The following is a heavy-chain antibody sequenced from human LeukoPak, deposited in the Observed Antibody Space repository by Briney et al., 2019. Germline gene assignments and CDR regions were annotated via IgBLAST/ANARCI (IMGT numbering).Heavy chain of an antibody. V-gene: IGHV4-61*01. CDR3: ARGSYYYYYYMDV. Sequence: PSETLSLTCTVSGGSISSSSYYWSWIRQPPGKGLEWIGYIYYSGSTNYNPSLKSRVTISVDTSKNQLSLKLSSVTAADTAVYYCARGSYYYYYYMDVWGKGTTVTASS. J-gene: IGHJ6*03. CDR2: IYYSGST. CDR1: GGSISSSSYY.